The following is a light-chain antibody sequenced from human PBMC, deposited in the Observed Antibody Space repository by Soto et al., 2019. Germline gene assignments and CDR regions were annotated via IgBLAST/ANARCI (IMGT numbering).Light chain of an antibody. CDR1: QVIGNN. CDR2: AAS. Sequence: AIQMTQSPSSLSASVGDRVTITCRASQVIGNNLGWFQQKPGKAPELLIYAASSLHSGVPSGLSGSGYDTDFTLTISSLQPEDFATYYCLQDYNYAWTFGQGTKVEIK. V-gene: IGKV1-6*01. J-gene: IGKJ1*01. CDR3: LQDYNYAWT.